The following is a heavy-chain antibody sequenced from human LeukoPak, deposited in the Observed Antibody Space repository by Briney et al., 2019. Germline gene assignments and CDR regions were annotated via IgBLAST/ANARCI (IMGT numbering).Heavy chain of an antibody. V-gene: IGHV3-66*01. CDR2: IYSGGST. J-gene: IGHJ4*02. CDR3: ARDGYYYDSSGRVQWYFDY. D-gene: IGHD3-22*01. Sequence: GGSLRLSCAASGFTVSSTYTSWVPQAPGKGLGWVSVIYSGGSTYYADSATGRFTISRANSNNTLYLQMNSLRADDTAVYYCARDGYYYDSSGRVQWYFDYWGQGTLVTVSS. CDR1: GFTVSSTY.